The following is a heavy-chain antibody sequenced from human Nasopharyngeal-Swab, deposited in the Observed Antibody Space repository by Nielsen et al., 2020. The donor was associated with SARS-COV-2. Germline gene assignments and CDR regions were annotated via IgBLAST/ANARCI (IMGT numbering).Heavy chain of an antibody. V-gene: IGHV3-30*18. Sequence: GESLKISCAASGFTFSSYGMHWVRQAPGKGLEWVAVISYDGSNKYYADSVKGRFTISRDNSKNTLYLQMNSLRAEDTAVYYCANTKRFCSGGSCYRFDYWGQGTLVTVSS. D-gene: IGHD2-15*01. CDR3: ANTKRFCSGGSCYRFDY. CDR1: GFTFSSYG. CDR2: ISYDGSNK. J-gene: IGHJ4*02.